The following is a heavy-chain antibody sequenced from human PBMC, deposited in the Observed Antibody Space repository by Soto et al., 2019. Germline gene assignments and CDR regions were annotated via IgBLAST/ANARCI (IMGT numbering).Heavy chain of an antibody. Sequence: ASVKVSCKASGYTFTSYGISWVRQAPGQGLEWMGWISAYNGNTNYAQKLQGRVTMTTDTSTSTAYMELRSLRSDDTAVYYFARVARYFDWLPQEYYFDYWGQGTLVTVSS. CDR1: GYTFTSYG. CDR3: ARVARYFDWLPQEYYFDY. J-gene: IGHJ4*02. CDR2: ISAYNGNT. V-gene: IGHV1-18*01. D-gene: IGHD3-9*01.